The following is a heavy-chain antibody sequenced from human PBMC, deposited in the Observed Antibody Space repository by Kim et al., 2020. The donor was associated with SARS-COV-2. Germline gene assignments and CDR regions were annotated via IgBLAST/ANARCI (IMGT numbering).Heavy chain of an antibody. CDR3: ARDTSSGDDAFDI. CDR2: ISYDGSNK. D-gene: IGHD2-15*01. CDR1: GFTFSSYA. Sequence: GGSLRLSCAASGFTFSSYAMHWVRQAPGKGLEWVAVISYDGSNKYYADSVKGRFTISRDNSKNTLYLQMNSLRAEDTAVYYCARDTSSGDDAFDIWGQGT. V-gene: IGHV3-30-3*01. J-gene: IGHJ3*02.